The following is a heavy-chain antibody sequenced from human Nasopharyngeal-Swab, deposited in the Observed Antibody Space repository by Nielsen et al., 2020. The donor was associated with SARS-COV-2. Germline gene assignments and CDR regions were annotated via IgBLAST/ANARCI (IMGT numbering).Heavy chain of an antibody. D-gene: IGHD6-13*01. CDR3: AKDLISAAAATGFDAFDI. CDR2: IIPIFGTA. J-gene: IGHJ3*02. Sequence: SVKVSCKASGGTFSSYAISWVRQAPGQGLEWMGGIIPIFGTANYAQKFQGRVTITADESTSTAYMELSSLRSEDTAVYYCAKDLISAAAATGFDAFDIWGQGTMVTVSS. V-gene: IGHV1-69*13. CDR1: GGTFSSYA.